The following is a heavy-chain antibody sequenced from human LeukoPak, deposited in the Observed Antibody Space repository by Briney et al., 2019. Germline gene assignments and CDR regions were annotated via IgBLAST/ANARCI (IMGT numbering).Heavy chain of an antibody. D-gene: IGHD6-13*01. CDR2: IWYDGSNK. Sequence: GGSLRLSCGASGITFSSYTMSWVRQAPGKGLEWVAVIWYDGSNKYYADSVKGRFTISRDNSKNTLYLQMNSLRAEDTAVYYCARDRVWTVLYWGQGTLVSVSS. CDR3: ARDRVWTVLY. CDR1: GITFSSYT. J-gene: IGHJ4*02. V-gene: IGHV3-33*08.